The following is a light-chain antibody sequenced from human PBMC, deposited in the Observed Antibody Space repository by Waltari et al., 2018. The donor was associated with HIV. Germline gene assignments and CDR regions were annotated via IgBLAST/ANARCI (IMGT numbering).Light chain of an antibody. CDR2: EVS. Sequence: QSALTQPPSASGSPGQSVTISCTGTSSDVGGYNYVSWYQQHPGKAPKRMIYEVSKRPSGVPDRFSGSKSGNTASLTGSGLQAEDEADYYCSSYAGSNNLGVFGTGTKVTVL. J-gene: IGLJ1*01. CDR1: SSDVGGYNY. V-gene: IGLV2-8*01. CDR3: SSYAGSNNLGV.